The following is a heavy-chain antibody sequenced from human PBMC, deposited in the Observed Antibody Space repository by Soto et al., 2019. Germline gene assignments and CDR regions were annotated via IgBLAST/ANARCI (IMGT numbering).Heavy chain of an antibody. Sequence: QVQLVESGGGVVQPGRSLRLSCAASGFTFSSYGMHWVRQAPGKGLEWVAVIWYDGSNKYYADSVKGRFTISRDNSKXTXXLXXXXXXXXXXXXXXXXXXXXXXXXXXXXXXXXGQGTTVTVSS. J-gene: IGHJ6*02. CDR2: IWYDGSNK. CDR1: GFTFSSYG. CDR3: XXXXXXXXXXXXXXXX. V-gene: IGHV3-33*01.